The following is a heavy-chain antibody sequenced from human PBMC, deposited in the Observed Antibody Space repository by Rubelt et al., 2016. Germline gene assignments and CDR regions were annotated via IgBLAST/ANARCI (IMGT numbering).Heavy chain of an antibody. D-gene: IGHD6-6*01. CDR2: IYYSGRT. CDR1: GGSISSSSYY. Sequence: QLQLQESGPGLVKPSETLSLTCTVSGGSISSSSYYWGWIRQPPGKGLEWIGSIYYSGRTNYNPSLKCRVTISVDTSKNQFSLKLSSVTAADTAVYYWSRAKSRIAARPSPFDYWGQGTLVTVSS. CDR3: SRAKSRIAARPSPFDY. V-gene: IGHV4-39*07. J-gene: IGHJ4*02.